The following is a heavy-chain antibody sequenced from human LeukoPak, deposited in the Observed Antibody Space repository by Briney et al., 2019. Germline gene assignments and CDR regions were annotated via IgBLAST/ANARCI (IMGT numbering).Heavy chain of an antibody. D-gene: IGHD6-19*01. CDR1: GGTFSSYV. J-gene: IGHJ4*02. Sequence: GASVKVSCKASGGTFSSYVITWVRQAPGQGLEWMGGIIPMFGTADYAQKFQGRVTITADESTSTAYMQLSSLRSEDTAVYYCARGAYSSGSYYFVHWGQGTLVTVSS. CDR3: ARGAYSSGSYYFVH. V-gene: IGHV1-69*13. CDR2: IIPMFGTA.